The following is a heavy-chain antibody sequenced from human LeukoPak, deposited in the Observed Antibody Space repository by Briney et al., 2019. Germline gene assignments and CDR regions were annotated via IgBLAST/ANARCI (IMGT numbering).Heavy chain of an antibody. V-gene: IGHV1-69*05. CDR2: IIPIFGTA. D-gene: IGHD3-10*01. CDR1: GGTFSSYA. CDR3: ASTTMVRGVIGY. Sequence: SLKVSCKASGGTFSSYAISWVRPAPGQGLEWMGGIIPIFGTANYAQKFQGRVSPTTDESTSTAYMELSSLRSENTAVYYCASTTMVRGVIGYWGQGTLVTVSS. J-gene: IGHJ4*02.